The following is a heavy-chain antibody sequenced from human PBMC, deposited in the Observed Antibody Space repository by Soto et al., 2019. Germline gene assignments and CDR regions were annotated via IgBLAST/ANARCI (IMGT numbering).Heavy chain of an antibody. D-gene: IGHD3-10*01. Sequence: QVQLVQSGAEVKKPGASAKVSCKASGYTFTSYDINWVRQATGQGLEWMGWMNPNSGNTGYAQKFQGRVTMTRNTSISTAYMELSSLRSEDTAVYYCAREAWFLYYYYYGMDVWGQGTTVTVSS. V-gene: IGHV1-8*01. J-gene: IGHJ6*02. CDR1: GYTFTSYD. CDR2: MNPNSGNT. CDR3: AREAWFLYYYYYGMDV.